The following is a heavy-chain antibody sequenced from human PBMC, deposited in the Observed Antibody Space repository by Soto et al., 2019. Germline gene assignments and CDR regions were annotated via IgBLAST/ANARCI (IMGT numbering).Heavy chain of an antibody. Sequence: ASVKVSCKASGGTFSGYAISWVRQAPGQGLEWMGGIIPIFGTANYAQKFQGRVTITADESTSTAYMELSSLRSEDTAVYYCAREGRRDGYSNFDYWGQGTLVTVSS. CDR2: IIPIFGTA. CDR3: AREGRRDGYSNFDY. CDR1: GGTFSGYA. D-gene: IGHD4-4*01. J-gene: IGHJ4*02. V-gene: IGHV1-69*13.